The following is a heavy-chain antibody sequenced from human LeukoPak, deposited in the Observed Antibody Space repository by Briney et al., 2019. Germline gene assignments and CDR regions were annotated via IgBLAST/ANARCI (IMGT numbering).Heavy chain of an antibody. CDR2: IYYSGST. CDR1: GXSISSGDDY. D-gene: IGHD3-22*01. J-gene: IGHJ3*02. V-gene: IGHV4-30-4*01. CDR3: AGYYDSSEDRAFDI. Sequence: SETLSLTCTVSGXSISSGDDYWSWIRQPPGKGLECIGYIYYSGSTYYNPSLKSRVTISVDTSKNQFSLKLSSVTAADTAVYYCAGYYDSSEDRAFDIWGQGTMVTVSS.